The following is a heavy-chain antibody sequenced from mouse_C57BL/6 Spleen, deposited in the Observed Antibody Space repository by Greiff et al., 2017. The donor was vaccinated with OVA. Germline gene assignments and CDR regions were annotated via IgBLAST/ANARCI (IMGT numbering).Heavy chain of an antibody. CDR3: TRSGSNYEDYAMDY. CDR2: IDPETGGT. J-gene: IGHJ4*01. CDR1: GYTFTDYE. Sequence: VKLQQSGAELVRPGASVTLSCKASGYTFTDYEMHWVKQTPVHGLEWIGAIDPETGGTAYNQKFKGKAILTADKSSSTAYMELRSLTSEDSAVYDCTRSGSNYEDYAMDYWGQGTSVTVSS. V-gene: IGHV1-15*01. D-gene: IGHD2-5*01.